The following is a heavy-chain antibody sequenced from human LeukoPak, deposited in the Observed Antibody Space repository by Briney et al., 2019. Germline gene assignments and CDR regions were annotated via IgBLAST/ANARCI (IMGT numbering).Heavy chain of an antibody. CDR1: GYTFTGYY. Sequence: ASLNVSCKASGYTFTGYYLHWVQQPPGQGLAWMEWINPNSGATNYAQKFRGRVTMTRETSIHTAYLELNSLKSDDTAVYYCVRVDNARAFDPWGQGSLVIVSS. V-gene: IGHV1-2*02. CDR3: VRVDNARAFDP. CDR2: INPNSGAT. J-gene: IGHJ5*02. D-gene: IGHD2-2*03.